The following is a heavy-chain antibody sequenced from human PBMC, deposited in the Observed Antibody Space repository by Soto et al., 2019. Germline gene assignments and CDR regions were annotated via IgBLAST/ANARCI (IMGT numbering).Heavy chain of an antibody. CDR2: IYWNDDK. CDR3: AHSQIYDFWSGYPSGPFDY. J-gene: IGHJ4*02. V-gene: IGHV2-5*01. CDR1: GFSLSTSGVG. Sequence: ESGPTLVNPTQTLTLTCTFSGFSLSTSGVGVGWIRQPPGKALEWLALIYWNDDKRYSPSLKSRLTITKDTSKNQVVLTMTNMDPVDTATYYCAHSQIYDFWSGYPSGPFDYWGQGTLVTAPQ. D-gene: IGHD3-3*01.